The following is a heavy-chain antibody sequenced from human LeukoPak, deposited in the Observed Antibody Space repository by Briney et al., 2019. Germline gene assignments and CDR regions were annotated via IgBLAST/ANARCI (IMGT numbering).Heavy chain of an antibody. D-gene: IGHD3-3*01. Sequence: SETLSLTCTVSGGSISSYYWSWIRQPPGKGLEWIGYIYYSGSTNYNPSLKSRVTISVDTSKNQFSPKLSSVTAADTAVYYCARDTPQTTFGVVIGTLDYWGQGTLVTVSS. CDR2: IYYSGST. J-gene: IGHJ4*02. V-gene: IGHV4-59*12. CDR1: GGSISSYY. CDR3: ARDTPQTTFGVVIGTLDY.